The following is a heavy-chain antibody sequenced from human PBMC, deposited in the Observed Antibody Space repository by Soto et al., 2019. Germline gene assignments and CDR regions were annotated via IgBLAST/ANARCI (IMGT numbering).Heavy chain of an antibody. CDR1: GGSISSYY. J-gene: IGHJ6*02. D-gene: IGHD6-19*01. CDR3: ARAGATYYYYGMDV. V-gene: IGHV4-59*01. CDR2: IYYSGST. Sequence: QVQLQESGPGLVKPSETLSLTCTVSGGSISSYYWSWIRQPPGKGLEWIGYIYYSGSTNYNASLKSRVTISVDTSKNQFSLKLSSVTAADTAVYYCARAGATYYYYGMDVWGQGTTVTVSS.